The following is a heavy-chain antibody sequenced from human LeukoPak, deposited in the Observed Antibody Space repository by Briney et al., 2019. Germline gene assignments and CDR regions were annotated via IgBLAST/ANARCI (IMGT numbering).Heavy chain of an antibody. V-gene: IGHV3-23*01. CDR3: ARQWLVNG. D-gene: IGHD6-19*01. CDR1: GFTFSSYW. CDR2: LNESGGTT. J-gene: IGHJ4*02. Sequence: GGSLRLSCADSGFTFSSYWMSWVRQAPGKGLEWVSSLNESGGTTDYADSVRGRFTISRDNSKNTLYLQMNSLRAEDTAVYYCARQWLVNGWGQGTLVTVSS.